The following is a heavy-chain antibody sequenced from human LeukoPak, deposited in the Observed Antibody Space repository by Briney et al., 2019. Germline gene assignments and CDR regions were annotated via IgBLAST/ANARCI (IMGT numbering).Heavy chain of an antibody. Sequence: AASVKVSCKASGYTFTGYYMHWVRQAPGQGLEWMGWINPNSGGTNYAQKFQGRVTMTRDTSISTAYMELSRLRSDDTAVYYCARDPPPSIAARRLFDYWGQGTLVTVSS. J-gene: IGHJ4*02. CDR3: ARDPPPSIAARRLFDY. CDR1: GYTFTGYY. V-gene: IGHV1-2*02. CDR2: INPNSGGT. D-gene: IGHD6-6*01.